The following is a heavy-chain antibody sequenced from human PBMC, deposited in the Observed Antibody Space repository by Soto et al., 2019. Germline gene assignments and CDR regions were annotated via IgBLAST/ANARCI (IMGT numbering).Heavy chain of an antibody. CDR3: AKDPRVAAAGTPGDY. Sequence: GGSLRLSCAASVFTFSSYAMSWVRQAPGKGLEWVSAITGSGSSTYYADSVKGRFTISRDNSKNTLYLQMNSLRAEDTAVYYCAKDPRVAAAGTPGDYWGQGTLVTVSS. J-gene: IGHJ4*02. CDR2: ITGSGSST. D-gene: IGHD6-13*01. CDR1: VFTFSSYA. V-gene: IGHV3-23*01.